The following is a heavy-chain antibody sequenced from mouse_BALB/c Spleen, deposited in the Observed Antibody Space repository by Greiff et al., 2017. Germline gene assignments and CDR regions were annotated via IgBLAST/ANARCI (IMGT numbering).Heavy chain of an antibody. D-gene: IGHD1-1*01. CDR1: GFTFSDYG. V-gene: IGHV5-15*02. CDR3: ARTSSYPSYWYFDV. CDR2: ISNLAYSI. Sequence: EVHLVESGGGLVQPGGSRKLSCAASGFTFSDYGMAWVRQAPGKGPEWVAFISNLAYSIYYADTVTGRFTISRENAKNTLYLEMSSLRSEDTAMYYCARTSSYPSYWYFDVWGAGTTVTVSS. J-gene: IGHJ1*01.